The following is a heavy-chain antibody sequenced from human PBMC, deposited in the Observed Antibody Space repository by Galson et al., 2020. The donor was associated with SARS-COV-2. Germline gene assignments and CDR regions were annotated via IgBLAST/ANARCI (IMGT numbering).Heavy chain of an antibody. V-gene: IGHV3-23*01. Sequence: GGSLRLSCAASGFTFSSYAMSWVRQAPGKGLEWVSGISGDGGTAHYADSVKGRFTISRDNSKNIFFLHMSSLRVEDTAVYYCAKLGGFGVVHTPWVDYWGQGTLVTVSS. J-gene: IGHJ4*02. CDR2: ISGDGGTA. CDR1: GFTFSSYA. D-gene: IGHD3-3*01. CDR3: AKLGGFGVVHTPWVDY.